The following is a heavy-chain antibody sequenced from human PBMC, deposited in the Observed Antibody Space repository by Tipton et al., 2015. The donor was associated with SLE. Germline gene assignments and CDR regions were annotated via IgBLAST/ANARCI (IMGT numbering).Heavy chain of an antibody. CDR1: GGSISSGSYY. Sequence: TLSLTCTVSGGSISSGSYYWSWIRQPAGKGLEWIGHIYVTGITNYNPSLKSRVTISVDTSKNRFSLKLSSVTAADTAVYYCARDKNGDYYDYWGQGTLVTVSS. J-gene: IGHJ4*02. V-gene: IGHV4-61*09. D-gene: IGHD4-17*01. CDR3: ARDKNGDYYDY. CDR2: IYVTGIT.